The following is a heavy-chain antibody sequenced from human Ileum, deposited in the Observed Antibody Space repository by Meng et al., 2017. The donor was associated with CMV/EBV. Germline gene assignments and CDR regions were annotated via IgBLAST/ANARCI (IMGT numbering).Heavy chain of an antibody. Sequence: SETLSLTCTVSGGSISSPTYYWGWIRQPPGKGLEWIGSIYYGGSTFYNPSLKSRVIISVNTSKNQFSLKLTSVTAADTAFYYCAREGSGGFDPWGQGTLVTVSS. V-gene: IGHV4-39*07. CDR1: GGSISSPTYY. J-gene: IGHJ5*02. CDR2: IYYGGST. CDR3: AREGSGGFDP. D-gene: IGHD3-10*01.